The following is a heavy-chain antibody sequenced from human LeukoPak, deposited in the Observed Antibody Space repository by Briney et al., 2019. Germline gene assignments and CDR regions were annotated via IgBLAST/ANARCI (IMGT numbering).Heavy chain of an antibody. CDR3: ARARSAAGNFDY. J-gene: IGHJ4*02. CDR1: GGSISSGGYY. D-gene: IGHD6-13*01. CDR2: IYYSGST. Sequence: PSETLSLTCTVSGGSISSGGYYWSWIRQHPGKGLEWIGYIYYSGSTYYNPSLKSRVTISADTSKNQFSLKLSSVTAADTAVYYCARARSAAGNFDYWGRGTLVTVSS. V-gene: IGHV4-31*03.